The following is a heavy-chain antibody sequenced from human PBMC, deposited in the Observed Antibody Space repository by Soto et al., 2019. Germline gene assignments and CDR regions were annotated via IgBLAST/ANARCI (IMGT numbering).Heavy chain of an antibody. D-gene: IGHD3-3*01. CDR1: GFTFSSYA. Sequence: EVQLLESGGGLVQPGGSLRLSCAASGFTFSSYAMSWVRQAPGKGLEWVSAISGSGGSTYYADSVKGRFTISRYNSKNSLYLQMNSLRAEDTAVYYCAKDRNWLYDCPVRAYWGQGTLVNVSS. V-gene: IGHV3-23*01. CDR2: ISGSGGST. CDR3: AKDRNWLYDCPVRAY. J-gene: IGHJ4*02.